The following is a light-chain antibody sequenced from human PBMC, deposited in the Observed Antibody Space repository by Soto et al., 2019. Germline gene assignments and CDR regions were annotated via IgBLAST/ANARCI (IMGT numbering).Light chain of an antibody. V-gene: IGKV1-39*01. J-gene: IGKJ4*01. CDR2: GAS. CDR1: QSISNY. Sequence: DIQMTQSPFSLPASVGDRVNITCRASQSISNYLNWYQQKPGRAPSLLIHGASSLQGGVPSRFSGSGSGTDFTLTISSLQPEDFTTYYGHQNYSAPLTFGGGTKVEI. CDR3: HQNYSAPLT.